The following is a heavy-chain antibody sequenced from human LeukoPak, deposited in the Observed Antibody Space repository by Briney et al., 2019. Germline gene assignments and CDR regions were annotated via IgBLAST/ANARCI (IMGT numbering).Heavy chain of an antibody. J-gene: IGHJ4*02. CDR3: ARGGSYYVY. D-gene: IGHD1-26*01. Sequence: PGGSLRLSCTASGFTFSGAWMTWVRQAPGKGLEWVANIREDGTEKNYVDSVKGRFTISRDNAKNSLYLQMNSLRAEDTAVYYCARGGSYYVYWGQGTLVTVSS. V-gene: IGHV3-7*01. CDR2: IREDGTEK. CDR1: GFTFSGAW.